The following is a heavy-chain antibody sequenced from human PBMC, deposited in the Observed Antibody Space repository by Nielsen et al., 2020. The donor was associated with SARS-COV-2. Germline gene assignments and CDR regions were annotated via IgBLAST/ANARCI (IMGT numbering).Heavy chain of an antibody. D-gene: IGHD3-16*01. V-gene: IGHV3-11*01. CDR2: TSGSRSSV. J-gene: IGHJ3*02. CDR3: TTDYLPRLGRRPGAFDI. CDR1: GTTVSDYY. Sequence: GTTVSDYYKSWIRQAPGNGLASGSYTSGSRSSVNSADTVKGRFTISRDNAKNSLYLQMSSLRADDTAVYYCTTDYLPRLGRRPGAFDIWGPGTMVSVSS.